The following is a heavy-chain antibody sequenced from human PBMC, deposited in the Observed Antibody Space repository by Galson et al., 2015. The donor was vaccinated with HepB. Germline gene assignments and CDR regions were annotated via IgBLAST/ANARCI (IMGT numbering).Heavy chain of an antibody. Sequence: SLRLSCAASGFTFSNAWMNWVRQAPGKGLEWVGRIKSKTDGGTTDYAAPVKGRFTISRDDSKNTLYLQMNSLKTEDTAVYYCTTAAGLRDYYYYGMDVWGQGTTVTVSS. CDR1: GFTFSNAW. CDR3: TTAAGLRDYYYYGMDV. J-gene: IGHJ6*02. CDR2: IKSKTDGGTT. V-gene: IGHV3-15*07.